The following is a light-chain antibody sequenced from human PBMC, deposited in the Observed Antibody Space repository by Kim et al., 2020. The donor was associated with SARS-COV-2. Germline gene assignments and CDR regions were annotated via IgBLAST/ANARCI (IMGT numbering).Light chain of an antibody. CDR3: QQSNDWPPLT. CDR1: QTINNT. V-gene: IGKV3-15*01. CDR2: DAT. Sequence: SPGERAPLSCRASQTINNTFVWYQQKPGQAPRLLIYDATTRATGVPARFIGSGSETDFTLTISSLQSQDFAVYYCQQSNDWPPLTFGQGTKVDIK. J-gene: IGKJ1*01.